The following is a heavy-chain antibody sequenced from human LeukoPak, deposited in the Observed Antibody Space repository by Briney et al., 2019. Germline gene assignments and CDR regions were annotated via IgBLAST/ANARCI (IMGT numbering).Heavy chain of an antibody. J-gene: IGHJ6*02. Sequence: GGSLRLSCAASGFTFSSYWMKWAPQAPGKGLEWVASINHNGNVNYYVDSVKGRFTISRDNAKNSLYLQMSNLRAEDTAVYFCARGGGLDVWGQGATVTVSS. CDR1: GFTFSSYW. V-gene: IGHV3-7*03. CDR2: INHNGNVN. D-gene: IGHD3-16*01. CDR3: ARGGGLDV.